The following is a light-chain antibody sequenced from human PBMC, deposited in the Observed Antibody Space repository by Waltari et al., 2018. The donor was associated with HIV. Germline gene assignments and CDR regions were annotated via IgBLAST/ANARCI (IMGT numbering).Light chain of an antibody. CDR3: SSFTASGTQV. V-gene: IGLV2-14*01. J-gene: IGLJ3*02. CDR1: SSDVGSYNY. Sequence: QSALAQPASVSGSPGQSITISCTGTSSDVGSYNYVSWYQHHPGKAPKLMIYEVTRRPSGVSNRFSGPKSGNTASLTISGLQAEDEADYYCSSFTASGTQVFGGGTKLTVL. CDR2: EVT.